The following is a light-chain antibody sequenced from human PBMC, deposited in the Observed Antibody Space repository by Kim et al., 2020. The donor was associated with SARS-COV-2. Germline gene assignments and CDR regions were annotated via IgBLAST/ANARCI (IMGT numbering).Light chain of an antibody. V-gene: IGLV4-69*01. CDR1: SGHSSYA. CDR2: LNSDGSH. CDR3: QTWGTGIRV. J-gene: IGLJ3*02. Sequence: SVKLTCTLSSGHSSYAIAWHQQRPEKGPRYLMKLNSDGSHSKGDGIPDRFSGSSSGAERYLTISSLQSEDEADYYCQTWGTGIRVFGGGTQLTVL.